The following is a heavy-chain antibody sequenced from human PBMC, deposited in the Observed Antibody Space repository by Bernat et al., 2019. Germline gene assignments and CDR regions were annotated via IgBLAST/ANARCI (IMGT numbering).Heavy chain of an antibody. J-gene: IGHJ6*02. CDR3: TTVDHRYHYGMDV. CDR2: IKSKTDGGTT. D-gene: IGHD1-14*01. V-gene: IGHV3-15*07. CDR1: GFTFSNAW. Sequence: EVQLVESGGGLVKPGGSLRLSCAAPGFTFSNAWMNWVRQAPGKGLEWVGHIKSKTDGGTTDYAAPVRGRFTISRDDSKNTLYLQMNSPETEDTGVYYCTTVDHRYHYGMDVWGQGTTVTVS.